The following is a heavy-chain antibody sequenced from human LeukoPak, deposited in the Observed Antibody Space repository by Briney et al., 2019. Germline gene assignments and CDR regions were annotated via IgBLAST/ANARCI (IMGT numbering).Heavy chain of an antibody. D-gene: IGHD1-26*01. J-gene: IGHJ6*02. CDR2: LSGSGGNT. Sequence: GGSLRLSCAASGFTFSSYAMSWVRQAPGKGLEWVSGLSGSGGNTIYADSVKGRFTISRDNSKNTLYLQMNSLRAEDTAVYYCAKSYDKYSGSYGGRYGMDVWGQGTTVTVSS. CDR1: GFTFSSYA. CDR3: AKSYDKYSGSYGGRYGMDV. V-gene: IGHV3-23*01.